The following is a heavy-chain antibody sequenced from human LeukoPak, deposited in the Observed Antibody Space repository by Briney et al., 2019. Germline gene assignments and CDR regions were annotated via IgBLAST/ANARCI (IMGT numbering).Heavy chain of an antibody. CDR3: ATPGWS. CDR1: GFTFSSYS. V-gene: IGHV3-48*04. J-gene: IGHJ4*02. D-gene: IGHD2-15*01. Sequence: GGSLRLSCAASGFTFSSYSMNWARQAPGKGLEWVSYISSSSSTIYYADSVKGRFTISRDNAKNSLYLQMNSLRAEDTAVYYCATPGWSWGQGTLVTVSS. CDR2: ISSSSSTI.